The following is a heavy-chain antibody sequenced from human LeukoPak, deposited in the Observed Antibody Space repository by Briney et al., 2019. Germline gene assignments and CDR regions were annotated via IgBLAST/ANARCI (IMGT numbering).Heavy chain of an antibody. V-gene: IGHV4-4*07. D-gene: IGHD6-19*01. CDR1: GGSISSYY. CDR3: ARGPRSSDWYSIDY. J-gene: IGHJ4*02. CDR2: IYSSGST. Sequence: PSETLSLTCTVSGGSISSYYWSWIRQPAGKGLEWIGRIYSSGSTNYNPSLKSRVTVSVDTSKNQFSLKLSSVTAADTAVYYCARGPRSSDWYSIDYWGRGTLVTVSA.